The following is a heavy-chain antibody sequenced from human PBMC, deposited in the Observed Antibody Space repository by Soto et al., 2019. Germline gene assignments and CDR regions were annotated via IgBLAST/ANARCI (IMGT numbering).Heavy chain of an antibody. J-gene: IGHJ3*02. Sequence: PSETLSLTCTVSGGSISSYYWSWIRQPPGKGLEWIGYIYYSGITNYNPSLKSRVTISVDTSKNQFSLKLSSVTAADTAVYYCAREGIAVAGLDIWGQGTMVTVS. CDR3: AREGIAVAGLDI. V-gene: IGHV4-59*12. D-gene: IGHD6-19*01. CDR1: GGSISSYY. CDR2: IYYSGIT.